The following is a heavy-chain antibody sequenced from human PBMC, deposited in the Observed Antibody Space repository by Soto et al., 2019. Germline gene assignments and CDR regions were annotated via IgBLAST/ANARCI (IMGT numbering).Heavy chain of an antibody. CDR3: AHSVVAGLGYYFDY. J-gene: IGHJ4*02. CDR2: IYWDDDK. D-gene: IGHD6-19*01. Sequence: QITLKESGPTLVKPTQTLTLTCTFSGFSLSSTRVAVGWIRQPPGKALEWLALIYWDDDKRYSPFLESRLTLTKDTSKNPVVLTMTNMDPVDTATYYCAHSVVAGLGYYFDYWGQGTLVTVSS. V-gene: IGHV2-5*02. CDR1: GFSLSSTRVA.